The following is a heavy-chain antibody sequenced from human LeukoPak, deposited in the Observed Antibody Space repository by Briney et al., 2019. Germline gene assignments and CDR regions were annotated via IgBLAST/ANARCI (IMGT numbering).Heavy chain of an antibody. CDR3: ARDRSYPPGFDY. CDR2: ISSSSSYI. D-gene: IGHD1-26*01. Sequence: GGSLRLSCAASGFTFSRYSMNWGRQAPGKGLEWVSSISSSSSYIYYADSVKGRFTISRDNAKNSLYLQMNSLRAEDTAVYYCARDRSYPPGFDYWGQGTLVTVSS. V-gene: IGHV3-21*01. J-gene: IGHJ4*02. CDR1: GFTFSRYS.